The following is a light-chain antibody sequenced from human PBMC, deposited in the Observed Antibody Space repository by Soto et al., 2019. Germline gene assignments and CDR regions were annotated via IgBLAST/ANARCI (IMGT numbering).Light chain of an antibody. J-gene: IGLJ2*01. Sequence: QPVLTQSPSASASLGASVKLTCTLSSGHSSYAIAWHQQQTEKGPRFLMKLNIDGSHSKGDGIPDRFSGSSSGAERYLTISSLQSEDEADYYCQTWGTGIVVFGGGTKLTVL. V-gene: IGLV4-69*01. CDR2: LNIDGSH. CDR1: SGHSSYA. CDR3: QTWGTGIVV.